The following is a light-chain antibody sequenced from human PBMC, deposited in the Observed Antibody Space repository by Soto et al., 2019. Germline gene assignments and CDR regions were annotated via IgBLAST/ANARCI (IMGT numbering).Light chain of an antibody. V-gene: IGKV1-5*01. CDR2: DAS. CDR3: QHYNSYSEA. CDR1: QSISSW. J-gene: IGKJ1*01. Sequence: DVPITQSLSTLSATVGDRVTITCRASQSISSWLAWYQQKPGKAPKLLIYDASSLESGVPSRFSGSGSGTEFTLTISSLQPDDFATYYCQHYNSYSEASGQGGKV.